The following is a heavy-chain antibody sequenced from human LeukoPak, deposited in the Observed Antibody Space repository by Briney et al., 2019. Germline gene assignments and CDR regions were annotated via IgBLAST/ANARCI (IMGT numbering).Heavy chain of an antibody. CDR2: IGISSGNT. CDR3: ARDHNYVFDN. J-gene: IGHJ4*02. CDR1: GFTFSDYS. V-gene: IGHV3-48*04. D-gene: IGHD1-1*01. Sequence: PGGSLRLSCAASGFTFSDYSMNWVRQAPGKGLEWISYIGISSGNTKYADSVKGRFTISGDSAKSSLYLQMNSVRVEDTAVYYCARDHNYVFDNWGQGTLVTVSS.